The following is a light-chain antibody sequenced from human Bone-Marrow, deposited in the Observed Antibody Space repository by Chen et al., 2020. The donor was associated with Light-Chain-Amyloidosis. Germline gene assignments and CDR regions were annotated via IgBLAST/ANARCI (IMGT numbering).Light chain of an antibody. J-gene: IGLJ1*01. CDR1: SSNIGITY. Sequence: QSVLPPPLSASATHGQTVTSSCSGASSNIGITYVYWYQHFPVPAPNLLIHRNNQRPSGVPDRLSASKSGTSAFLAISGLRSEDEADYYCATWDGSLNGYVFGTGTKVIVL. CDR3: ATWDGSLNGYV. CDR2: RNN. V-gene: IGLV1-47*01.